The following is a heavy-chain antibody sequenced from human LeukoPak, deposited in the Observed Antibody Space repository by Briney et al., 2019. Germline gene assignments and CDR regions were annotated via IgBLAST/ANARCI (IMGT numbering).Heavy chain of an antibody. V-gene: IGHV3-13*01. CDR1: GFTFSSYD. D-gene: IGHD6-13*01. CDR2: IGTAGDT. J-gene: IGHJ3*02. Sequence: GGSLRLSCAASGFTFSSYDMHWVRQATGKGLEWVSAIGTAGDTYYPGSVKGRFTISRENAKNSLYLQMNSLRAGDTAVYYCAKDSSSSWINAFDIWGQGTMVTVSS. CDR3: AKDSSSSWINAFDI.